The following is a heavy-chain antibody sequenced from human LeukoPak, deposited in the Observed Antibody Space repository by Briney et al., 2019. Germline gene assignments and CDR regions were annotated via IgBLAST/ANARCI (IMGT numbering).Heavy chain of an antibody. CDR2: ISSSSSYI. J-gene: IGHJ5*02. CDR1: GFTFSSYS. CDR3: ARDRYCSSGSCYIWFDP. Sequence: PGGSLRLSCAASGFTFSSYSMNWVRQAPGKGLEWFSSISSSSSYIYYTASVKGRFPISRDKANNSLYLQMSILRAEDTAVYYGARDRYCSSGSCYIWFDPWGQGTLVTVSS. D-gene: IGHD2-15*01. V-gene: IGHV3-21*01.